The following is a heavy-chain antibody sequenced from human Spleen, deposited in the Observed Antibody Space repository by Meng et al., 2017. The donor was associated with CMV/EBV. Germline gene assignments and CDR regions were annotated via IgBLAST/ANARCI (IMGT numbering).Heavy chain of an antibody. CDR1: GYTFTGYY. CDR3: ASIHEYGDYERYY. V-gene: IGHV1-2*02. J-gene: IGHJ4*02. D-gene: IGHD4-17*01. CDR2: INPNSGGT. Sequence: CQASGYTFTGYYMHWVRQAPGQGLEWMGWINPNSGGTNYAQKFQGRVTMTRDTSITTAYMVLSRLRSDDTAVYYCASIHEYGDYERYYWGQGTLVTV.